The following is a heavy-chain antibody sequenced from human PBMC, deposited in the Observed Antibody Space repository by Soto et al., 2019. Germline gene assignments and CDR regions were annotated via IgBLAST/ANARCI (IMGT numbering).Heavy chain of an antibody. CDR3: VRLNRDYYYYGMDV. J-gene: IGHJ6*02. V-gene: IGHV4-4*02. CDR2: IDHNGIT. Sequence: PSETLSLTCAVSGDSISNSKWWTWVCQTPGKGLEWIGKIDHNGITNYNPSLESRVTILKDNSKNQLSLKLSSVTGADSAVYYCVRLNRDYYYYGMDVWGQGATVTVSS. CDR1: GDSISNSKW.